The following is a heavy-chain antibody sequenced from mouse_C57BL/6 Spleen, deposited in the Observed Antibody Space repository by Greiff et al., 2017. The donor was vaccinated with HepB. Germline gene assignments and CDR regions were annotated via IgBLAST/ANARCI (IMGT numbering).Heavy chain of an antibody. CDR3: ARVYYYGSSFPYYAMDY. CDR2: IYPGNGDT. V-gene: IGHV1-12*01. J-gene: IGHJ4*01. CDR1: GYTFTSYN. Sequence: SGAELVRPGASVKMSCKASGYTFTSYNMHWVKQTPRQGLEWIGAIYPGNGDTSYNQKFKGKATLTVAKSSSTAYMQLSSLTSEDSAVYFCARVYYYGSSFPYYAMDYWGQGTSVTVSS. D-gene: IGHD1-1*01.